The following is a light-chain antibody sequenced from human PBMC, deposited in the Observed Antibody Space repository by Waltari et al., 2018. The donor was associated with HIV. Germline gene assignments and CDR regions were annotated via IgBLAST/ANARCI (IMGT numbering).Light chain of an antibody. J-gene: IGLJ2*01. CDR3: QSYDSSLTGSV. Sequence: QSVLTQPPSVSGAPGQRVTISCTGSSSTIGAGYDVPWYQQVPGTAPKLLIYGNNNRPSGVPDRFSASKSGASPSLAITGLQAEDEADYYCQSYDSSLTGSVFGGGTKLTVL. CDR2: GNN. V-gene: IGLV1-40*01. CDR1: SSTIGAGYD.